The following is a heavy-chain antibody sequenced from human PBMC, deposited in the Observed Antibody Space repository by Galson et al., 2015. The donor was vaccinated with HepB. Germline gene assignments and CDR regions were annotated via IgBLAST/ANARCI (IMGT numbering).Heavy chain of an antibody. V-gene: IGHV1-69*10. Sequence: SVKVSCKASGGTFSSYAISWVRQAPGQGLEWMGGIIPILGIANYAQKFQGRVTITADKSTSTAYMELSSLRSENTAVYYCARDRGGWDYYYYYMDVWGKGTTVTVSS. D-gene: IGHD2-15*01. CDR3: ARDRGGWDYYYYYMDV. CDR2: IIPILGIA. J-gene: IGHJ6*03. CDR1: GGTFSSYA.